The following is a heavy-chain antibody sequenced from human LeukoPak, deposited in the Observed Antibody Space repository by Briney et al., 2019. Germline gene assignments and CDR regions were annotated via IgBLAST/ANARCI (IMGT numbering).Heavy chain of an antibody. CDR3: ARAPFNGWYFLDY. CDR2: INSDGSST. Sequence: GGSLRLSCAASGFTFSSYWMHWVRQAPGKGLVWVSRINSDGSSTSYADSVKGRFTISRDNAKNTLYLQMNSLRAEDTAVYYCARAPFNGWYFLDYWGQGTLVTVSS. J-gene: IGHJ4*02. CDR1: GFTFSSYW. V-gene: IGHV3-74*01. D-gene: IGHD6-19*01.